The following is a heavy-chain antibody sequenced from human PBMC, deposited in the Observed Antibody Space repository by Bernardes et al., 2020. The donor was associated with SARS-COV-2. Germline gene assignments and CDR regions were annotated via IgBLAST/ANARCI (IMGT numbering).Heavy chain of an antibody. Sequence: GGSLRLSCAASGFTFSDYYMSWIRQAPGKGLEWVSTITNSGSSIYYADSVKGRFTTSRDQAKNSLYLQMNSLRLEDTAVDYCARSHSPGGGGSCQYWAHGTPVTVSS. CDR1: GFTFSDYY. V-gene: IGHV3-11*01. CDR3: ARSHSPGGGGSCQY. J-gene: IGHJ4*01. CDR2: ITNSGSSI. D-gene: IGHD2-15*01.